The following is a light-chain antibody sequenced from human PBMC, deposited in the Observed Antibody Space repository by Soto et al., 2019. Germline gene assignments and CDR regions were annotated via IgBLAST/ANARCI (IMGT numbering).Light chain of an antibody. CDR3: QQRSNWPSPS. Sequence: EIVLTQSPATLSLSPGERATLSCRASQSVSSYLAWYQQKPGQAPRLLIYDASNRATGIPARFSGSGSGTDFTLTISSLAPEDFAVYYCQQRSNWPSPSFGGGTKVEIK. J-gene: IGKJ4*01. CDR2: DAS. V-gene: IGKV3-11*01. CDR1: QSVSSY.